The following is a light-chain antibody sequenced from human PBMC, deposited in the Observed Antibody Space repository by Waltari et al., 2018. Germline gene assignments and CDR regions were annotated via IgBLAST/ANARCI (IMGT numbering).Light chain of an antibody. Sequence: QPALTQPASVSGSPGQSITISCTGTSSDVGGYNYVSWYQQHPGKAPKLMIYDVSKRPSGVSNRLSGSKSGNTASLTISGLQAEDEADYYCSSYTSSSTWIFGTGTKVTVL. CDR1: SSDVGGYNY. J-gene: IGLJ1*01. CDR3: SSYTSSSTWI. V-gene: IGLV2-14*01. CDR2: DVS.